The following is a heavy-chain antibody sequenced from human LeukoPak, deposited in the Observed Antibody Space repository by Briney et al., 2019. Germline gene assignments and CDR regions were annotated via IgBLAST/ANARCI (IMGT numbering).Heavy chain of an antibody. CDR2: ISGSGGST. V-gene: IGHV3-23*01. Sequence: GGSLRLSCAASGFTVSGNYMSWVRQAPGKGLEWVSGISGSGGSTYYADSVKGRFIISRDNSKNTLYLQVNSLRAEDTAVYYCAKRDYYDSSAYYFYYFDNWGQGTLVTVSS. J-gene: IGHJ4*02. D-gene: IGHD3-22*01. CDR1: GFTVSGNY. CDR3: AKRDYYDSSAYYFYYFDN.